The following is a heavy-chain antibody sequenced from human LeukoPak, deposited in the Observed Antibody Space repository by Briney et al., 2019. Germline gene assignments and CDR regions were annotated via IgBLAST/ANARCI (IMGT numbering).Heavy chain of an antibody. CDR1: GFTFSSYE. CDR3: VRVGSIGIANYYWYFDL. Sequence: PGGSLRLSCAASGFTFSSYEMNWVRQAPGKGLEWISYINSSGGSIYYADSVQGRSTVSRDNAKNSLYLQMNSLRAEDTAVYFCVRVGSIGIANYYWYFDLWGRGTLVTVSS. CDR2: INSSGGSI. J-gene: IGHJ2*01. D-gene: IGHD3-16*02. V-gene: IGHV3-48*03.